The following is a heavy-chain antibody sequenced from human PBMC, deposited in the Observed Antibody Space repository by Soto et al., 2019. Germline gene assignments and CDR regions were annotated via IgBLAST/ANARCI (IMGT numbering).Heavy chain of an antibody. V-gene: IGHV4-4*02. J-gene: IGHJ4*02. CDR3: ARAFQGEPLSFDY. CDR2: IYHSGST. Sequence: SGTLSLTSAVSWGSIISSNWCSWVRQPPGKGLEWIGEIYHSGSTNYNPSLKSRATIPVDKSKNQFSLKLSSVTAADTAVYYCARAFQGEPLSFDYWGQGTLVTVS. D-gene: IGHD1-26*01. CDR1: WGSIISSNW.